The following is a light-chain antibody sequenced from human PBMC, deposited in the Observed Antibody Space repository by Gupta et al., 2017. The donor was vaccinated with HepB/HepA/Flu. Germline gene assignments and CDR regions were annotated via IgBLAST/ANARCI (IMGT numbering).Light chain of an antibody. CDR3: QAWDSSTVV. CDR2: QDS. CDR1: KLGDKY. J-gene: IGLJ2*01. V-gene: IGLV3-1*01. Sequence: SYELTQPPSVSVSPGQTASITCSGDKLGDKYACWYQQKPGQSPVLVIYQDSKRPSGIPERFSGSNSENTATLTISGTQAMDEADYYCQAWDSSTVVFGGGTKLTV.